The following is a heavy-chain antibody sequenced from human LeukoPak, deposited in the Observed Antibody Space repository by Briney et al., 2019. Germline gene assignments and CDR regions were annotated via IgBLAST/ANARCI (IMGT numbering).Heavy chain of an antibody. CDR2: IRNKPHSYTT. J-gene: IGHJ4*02. CDR3: TRVRHGDYFDP. V-gene: IGHV3-72*01. D-gene: IGHD4-17*01. Sequence: GGSLRLSCAASGFTLSHAYMDWVRQAPGKALQWVVRIRNKPHSYTTNYAASVNGRLTISIEDSKNSLVVQMNNLKTEDASVYYCTRVRHGDYFDPWGLGTLVTVSS. CDR1: GFTLSHAY.